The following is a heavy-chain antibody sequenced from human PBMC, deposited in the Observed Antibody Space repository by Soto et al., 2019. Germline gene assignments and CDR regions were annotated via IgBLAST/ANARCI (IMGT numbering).Heavy chain of an antibody. D-gene: IGHD3-10*01. V-gene: IGHV3-74*01. J-gene: IGHJ4*02. CDR3: AKGHGSGRDY. Sequence: PGGSLRLSCAASGFTFNNYWMLWVRQAPGEGLVCVSAINTDGSDTRYTDFVKGRFTISRDNAKNTLYLQMNSLRAEDTAVYYCAKGHGSGRDYWGLGTLVTVSS. CDR1: GFTFNNYW. CDR2: INTDGSDT.